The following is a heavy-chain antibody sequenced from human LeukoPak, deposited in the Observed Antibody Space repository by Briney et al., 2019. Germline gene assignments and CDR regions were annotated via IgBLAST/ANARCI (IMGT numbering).Heavy chain of an antibody. Sequence: GGSLRLSCAASGYTFSNAWMNWVRQAPGKGLEWVGRIKSKTDGGTTDYAAPVKGRFTISRDDSKNTLYLQMNSLKTEDTAVYYCSTTYYYDSSEGYWGQGTLVTVFS. CDR3: STTYYYDSSEGY. CDR2: IKSKTDGGTT. V-gene: IGHV3-15*07. J-gene: IGHJ4*02. D-gene: IGHD3-22*01. CDR1: GYTFSNAW.